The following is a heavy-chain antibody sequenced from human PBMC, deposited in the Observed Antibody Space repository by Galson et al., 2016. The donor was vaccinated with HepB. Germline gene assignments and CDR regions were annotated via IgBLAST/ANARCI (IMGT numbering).Heavy chain of an antibody. CDR2: IYYSGST. CDR1: GGSISSGGYS. V-gene: IGHV4-30-2*01. J-gene: IGHJ6*02. Sequence: TLSLTCVVSGGSISSGGYSWSWIRQPPGKGLEWIGYIYYSGSTYYNPSLKSRVTISVDSPKNHFSLNLTSVTAADTAVYYCARGDGFSASRLNQHYYGINVWGQGTTVTVSS. CDR3: ARGDGFSASRLNQHYYGINV. D-gene: IGHD5-12*01.